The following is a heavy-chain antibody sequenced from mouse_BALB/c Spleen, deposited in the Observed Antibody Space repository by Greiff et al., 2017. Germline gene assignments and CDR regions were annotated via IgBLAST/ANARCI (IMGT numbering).Heavy chain of an antibody. V-gene: IGHV1S29*02. CDR3: ASSNWAWFAY. CDR1: GYTFTDYN. CDR2: IYPYNGGT. D-gene: IGHD4-1*01. Sequence: EVKLMESGPELVKPGASVKISCKASGYTFTDYNMHWVKQSPGKSLEWIGYIYPYNGGTGYNQKFKSKATLTVDNSSSTAYMELRSLTSEDSAVYYCASSNWAWFAYWGQGTLVTVSA. J-gene: IGHJ3*01.